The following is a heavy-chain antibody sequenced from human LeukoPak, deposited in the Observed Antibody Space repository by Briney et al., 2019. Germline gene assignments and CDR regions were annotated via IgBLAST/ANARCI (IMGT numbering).Heavy chain of an antibody. V-gene: IGHV1-69*13. CDR3: AREGGDYYDSSGYYRGLLDY. Sequence: ASVKVSCKASGGTFSSYAISWVRQAPGQGLEWMGGIIPIFGTAKYAQKFQGRVTITADESTSTAYMELSSLRSEDTAVYYCAREGGDYYDSSGYYRGLLDYWGQGTLVTVSS. CDR2: IIPIFGTA. D-gene: IGHD3-22*01. CDR1: GGTFSSYA. J-gene: IGHJ4*02.